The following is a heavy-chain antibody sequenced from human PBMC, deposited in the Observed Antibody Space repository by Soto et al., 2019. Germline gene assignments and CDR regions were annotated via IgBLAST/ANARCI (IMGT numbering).Heavy chain of an antibody. CDR1: GSTFSSYA. J-gene: IGHJ3*01. Sequence: EGQLWESGGGLVQPGGSLRLSCAASGSTFSSYAMSWVRQAPGKGLEWVSVISGSGDSTYYADSVKGRFTISRDNSKNTLYVQMNSLRAEDTAVYYCARELGYCSGGSCYMDGAFDFWGQGTMVTVSS. V-gene: IGHV3-23*01. D-gene: IGHD2-15*01. CDR2: ISGSGDST. CDR3: ARELGYCSGGSCYMDGAFDF.